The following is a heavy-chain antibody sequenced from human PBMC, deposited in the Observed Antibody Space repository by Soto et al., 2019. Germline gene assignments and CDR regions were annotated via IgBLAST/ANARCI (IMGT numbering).Heavy chain of an antibody. Sequence: QVQLQESGPGLLKPLETLSLTCTVSGVSLNSGHYYWVWIRQSPGTGLAWIASIYYDESTYYNPSLKSRVTISTDKPKNQFSLTLKSVTAADTAVYYCGKVLIGATRHTDVDSWGQGALVTVSS. CDR3: GKVLIGATRHTDVDS. V-gene: IGHV4-39*01. CDR2: IYYDEST. J-gene: IGHJ4*02. D-gene: IGHD2-15*01. CDR1: GVSLNSGHYY.